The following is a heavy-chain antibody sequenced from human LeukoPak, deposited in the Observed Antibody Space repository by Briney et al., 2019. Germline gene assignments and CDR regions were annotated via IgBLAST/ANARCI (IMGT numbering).Heavy chain of an antibody. CDR3: ARVGGRAYSSSSIGDYYYYYYMDV. CDR2: IYTSGST. J-gene: IGHJ6*03. Sequence: YPSETLSLTCTVSGGSISSYYWSWIRQPPGKGLEWIGYIYTSGSTNYNPSLKSRVTISVDTSKNQFSLKLSSVTAADTAVYYCARVGGRAYSSSSIGDYYYYYYMDVWGKGTTVTVSS. V-gene: IGHV4-4*09. CDR1: GGSISSYY. D-gene: IGHD6-6*01.